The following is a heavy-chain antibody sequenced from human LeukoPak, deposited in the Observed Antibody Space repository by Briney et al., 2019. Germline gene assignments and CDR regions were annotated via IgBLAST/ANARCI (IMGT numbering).Heavy chain of an antibody. CDR3: ARLITMVRGIPPLVDYFDY. D-gene: IGHD3-10*01. Sequence: AETLSLTCTVSGGSISSSSYYWGWIRQAPGKGLEWIGGIYYSGSTYYNPSLKSRFTIPVDTSKNQFSLKLSSVTAADTAVYYCARLITMVRGIPPLVDYFDYWGQGALVSASS. CDR2: IYYSGST. CDR1: GGSISSSSYY. J-gene: IGHJ4*02. V-gene: IGHV4-39*01.